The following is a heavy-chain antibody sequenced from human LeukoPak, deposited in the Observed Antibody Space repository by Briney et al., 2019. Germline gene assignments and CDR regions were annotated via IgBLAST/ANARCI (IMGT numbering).Heavy chain of an antibody. CDR3: AGGYGSGSYLDY. CDR1: GFTFSSYA. Sequence: PGGSLRLSCAASGFTFSSYAMHWVRQAPGKGLEWVAVISYDGSNKYYADSVKGRFTISRDNSKNTLYLQMNSLRAEDTAVYYCAGGYGSGSYLDYWGQGTLVTVSS. V-gene: IGHV3-30*04. CDR2: ISYDGSNK. J-gene: IGHJ4*02. D-gene: IGHD3-10*01.